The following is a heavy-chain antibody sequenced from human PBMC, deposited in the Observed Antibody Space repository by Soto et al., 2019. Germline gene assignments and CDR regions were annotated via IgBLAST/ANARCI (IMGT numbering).Heavy chain of an antibody. V-gene: IGHV1-69*04. Sequence: SVKVSCKASGGTFSSYTISWVRQAPGQGLEWMGRIIPILGIANYAQKFQGRVTITADKSTSTAYMELSSLRSEDTAVYYCARDRFSPPETAMVKNYYYGMDVWGQGTTVTVSS. CDR2: IIPILGIA. J-gene: IGHJ6*02. CDR3: ARDRFSPPETAMVKNYYYGMDV. CDR1: GGTFSSYT. D-gene: IGHD5-18*01.